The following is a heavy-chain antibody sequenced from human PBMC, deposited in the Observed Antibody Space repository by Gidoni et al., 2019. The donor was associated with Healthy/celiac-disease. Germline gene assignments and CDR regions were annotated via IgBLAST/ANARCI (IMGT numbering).Heavy chain of an antibody. J-gene: IGHJ4*02. V-gene: IGHV3-33*01. CDR2: IWYDGSNK. Sequence: QVQLLESGGGVVQPGTSLRTSCAASGFTFSSYGMHWVRQAPGKGLEWVAVIWYDGSNKYYADSVKGRFTISRDNSKNTLYLQMNSLRAEDTAVYYCERDMGAVAFDYWGQGTLVTVSS. CDR1: GFTFSSYG. CDR3: ERDMGAVAFDY. D-gene: IGHD2-15*01.